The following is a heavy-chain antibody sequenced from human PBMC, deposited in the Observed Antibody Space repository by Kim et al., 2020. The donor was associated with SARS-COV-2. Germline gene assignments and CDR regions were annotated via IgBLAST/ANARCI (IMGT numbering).Heavy chain of an antibody. CDR2: IKSKTDGGTT. Sequence: GGSLRLSCAASGFTFSNAWMSWVRQAPGKGLEWVGRIKSKTDGGTTDYAAPVKGRFTISRDDSKNTLYLQMNSLKTEDTAVYYCTTGNYDSSVKPYYYYYGMDVWGQGTTVTVSS. CDR1: GFTFSNAW. V-gene: IGHV3-15*01. D-gene: IGHD3-22*01. J-gene: IGHJ6*02. CDR3: TTGNYDSSVKPYYYYYGMDV.